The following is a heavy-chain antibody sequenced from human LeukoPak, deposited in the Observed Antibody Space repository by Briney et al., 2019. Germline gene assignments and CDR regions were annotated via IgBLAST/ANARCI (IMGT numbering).Heavy chain of an antibody. CDR3: ARDSYPSTCSSTSCYFNYYYGMDV. CDR1: GGTFSSYA. CDR2: IIPIFGIA. V-gene: IGHV1-69*04. Sequence: GASVKVSCKASGGTFSSYAISWVRQAPGQGLEWMGRIIPIFGIANYAQKFQGRVTITADKSTSTAYMEPSSLRSEDTAVYYCARDSYPSTCSSTSCYFNYYYGMDVWGQGTTVTVSS. J-gene: IGHJ6*02. D-gene: IGHD2-2*01.